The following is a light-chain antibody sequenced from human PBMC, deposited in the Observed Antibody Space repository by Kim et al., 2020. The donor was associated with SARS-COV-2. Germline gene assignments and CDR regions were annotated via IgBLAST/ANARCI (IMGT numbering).Light chain of an antibody. CDR1: SSNIGNNY. J-gene: IGLJ2*01. V-gene: IGLV1-51*01. Sequence: QSVLTQPPSVSAAPGQKVTISCSGSSSNIGNNYVSWYQQLPGTAPTLLIYDNNKRPSGIPDRFSGSKSGTSATLGITGLQTGDEADYYCGTWDSSLSGVVFGGGTQLTVL. CDR2: DNN. CDR3: GTWDSSLSGVV.